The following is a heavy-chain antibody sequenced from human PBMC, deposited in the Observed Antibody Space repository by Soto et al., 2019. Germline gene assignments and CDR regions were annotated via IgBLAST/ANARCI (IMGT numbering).Heavy chain of an antibody. V-gene: IGHV1-46*03. CDR1: GYTFTSYY. CDR2: INPSGGST. Sequence: ASVKVSCKASGYTFTSYYMHWVRQAPGQGLEWMGIINPSGGSTSYAQKFQGRVTMTRDTSTSTVYMELSSLRSEDTAVYYCARICSTSCYRDYYYYGMDVWGQGTTVTSP. D-gene: IGHD2-2*01. J-gene: IGHJ6*02. CDR3: ARICSTSCYRDYYYYGMDV.